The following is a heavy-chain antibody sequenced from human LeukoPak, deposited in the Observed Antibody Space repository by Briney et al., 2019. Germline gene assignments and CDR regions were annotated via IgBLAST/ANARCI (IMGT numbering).Heavy chain of an antibody. J-gene: IGHJ3*02. Sequence: SGPTLVHPTPPLTLTCTFSGFSLRTSGLGVGWIRQPPEKALGWLTLLNCNDDKRYSPSLKSRLTITKDTSKNQVVLTMTNMDPVDTATYYCAHRLVGKRAFDIWGQGTMVTVSS. CDR1: GFSLRTSGLG. V-gene: IGHV2-5*01. CDR2: LNCNDDK. CDR3: AHRLVGKRAFDI. D-gene: IGHD2-15*01.